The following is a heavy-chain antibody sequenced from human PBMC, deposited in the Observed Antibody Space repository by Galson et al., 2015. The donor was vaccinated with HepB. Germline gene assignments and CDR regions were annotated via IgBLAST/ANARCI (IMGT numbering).Heavy chain of an antibody. CDR2: ISASVPNT. CDR1: GFTFSIYA. J-gene: IGHJ4*02. Sequence: LRLSCAASGFTFSIYAMSWVRQAPGKGLEWVSAISASVPNTYYADSVRGRFTISRDNSKNTLYLQMNSLRAEDTAVYYCAKDLRWAFDYWGQGTLVTVSS. D-gene: IGHD1-26*01. CDR3: AKDLRWAFDY. V-gene: IGHV3-23*01.